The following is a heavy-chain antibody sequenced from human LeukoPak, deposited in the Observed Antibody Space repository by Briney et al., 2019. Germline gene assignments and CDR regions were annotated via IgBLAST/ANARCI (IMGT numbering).Heavy chain of an antibody. CDR3: VRGNKWISTSLSYYYMDV. D-gene: IGHD5-12*01. Sequence: SETLSLTCTVSDISFIIYYWTWIRQPPGNGLEWVGNINSTGSDNYYASLKNRVITSFSTYESHLSLKLSSLTAADTTVYYCVRGNKWISTSLSYYYMDVWGKGTTVTVSS. J-gene: IGHJ6*03. CDR2: INSTGSD. V-gene: IGHV4-59*01. CDR1: DISFIIYY.